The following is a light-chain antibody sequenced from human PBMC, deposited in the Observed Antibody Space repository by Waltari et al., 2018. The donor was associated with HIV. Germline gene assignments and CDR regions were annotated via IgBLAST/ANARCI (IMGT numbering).Light chain of an antibody. J-gene: IGKJ2*01. Sequence: DIQLTQSPSSLSASIGDRVSIPCRASQSISNYVNWYQQKPGKATKLLIFGATNLQSGVPPRFSGSGSGTDFTLTITALQPEDLGTYYCQQSFHSHHTFGQGTNLKI. CDR1: QSISNY. V-gene: IGKV1-39*01. CDR3: QQSFHSHHT. CDR2: GAT.